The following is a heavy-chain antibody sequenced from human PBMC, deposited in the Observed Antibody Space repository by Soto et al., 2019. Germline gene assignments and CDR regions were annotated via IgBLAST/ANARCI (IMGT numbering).Heavy chain of an antibody. CDR2: INHSGST. V-gene: IGHV4-34*01. CDR1: GGSFSGYY. J-gene: IGHJ4*02. Sequence: NPSETLSLTCAVYGGSFSGYYWSWIRQPPGKGLEWIGEINHSGSTNYNPSLKSRVTISVDTSKNQFSLKLSSVTAADTAVYYCARGLGTYYDILTGYVPEYYFDYWGQGTLVTVSS. CDR3: ARGLGTYYDILTGYVPEYYFDY. D-gene: IGHD3-9*01.